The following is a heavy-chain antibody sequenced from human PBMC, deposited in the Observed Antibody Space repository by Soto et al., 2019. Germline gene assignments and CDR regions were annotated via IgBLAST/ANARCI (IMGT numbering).Heavy chain of an antibody. V-gene: IGHV3-33*01. Sequence: QVQLVESGGGVVQPGRSLRLSCAASGFTFSSYGMHWVRQAPGKGLEWVAVIWYDGSNKYYADYVKGRFTISRDNSKNTLYLQMNSLRAEDTAVYYCARRDRRFGGSYYYGMDVWGQGTTVTVSS. CDR1: GFTFSSYG. D-gene: IGHD3-10*01. J-gene: IGHJ6*01. CDR3: ARRDRRFGGSYYYGMDV. CDR2: IWYDGSNK.